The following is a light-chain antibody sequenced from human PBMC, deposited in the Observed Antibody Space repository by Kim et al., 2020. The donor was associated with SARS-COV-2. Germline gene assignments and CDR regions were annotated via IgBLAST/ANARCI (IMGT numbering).Light chain of an antibody. Sequence: QPVLTQPPSASASLGASVTITCTLSSGYSNYKVDWYQQRPGKGPRFVMRVGTGGIVGSKGDGIPDRFSVLGSGLNRYLTIKNIQEEDESDYHCGADHGSGSNFVKVFGTGTKVTVL. CDR3: GADHGSGSNFVKV. J-gene: IGLJ1*01. CDR1: SGYSNYK. CDR2: VGTGGIVG. V-gene: IGLV9-49*01.